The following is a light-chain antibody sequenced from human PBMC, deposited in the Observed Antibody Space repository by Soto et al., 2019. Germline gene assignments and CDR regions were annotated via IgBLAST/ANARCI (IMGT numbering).Light chain of an antibody. V-gene: IGKV1-33*01. CDR1: QDIGNY. J-gene: IGKJ2*01. CDR2: DTS. CDR3: QQYGNLPPYT. Sequence: DIQMTQSPSSQSASVGDRVTIKCQASQDIGNYLNWYQQKPGKAPKLLIYDTSNLETGVPSRFSGSRSGTEFTFTISSLQPEDFGTYYCQQYGNLPPYTFGQGSKLDTK.